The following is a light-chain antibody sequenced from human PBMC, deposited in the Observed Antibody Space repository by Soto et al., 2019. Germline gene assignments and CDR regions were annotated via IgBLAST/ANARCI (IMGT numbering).Light chain of an antibody. Sequence: SALTQPASVSGSPGQSIPISCTGTSSGVGSYNLVSWYQQHPGKAPKLMIYEGSKRPSGVSNRFSGSKSGNTASLTISGLQAEDEADYYCCSYAGSSTSVVFGGGTKLTVL. CDR2: EGS. CDR3: CSYAGSSTSVV. J-gene: IGLJ2*01. V-gene: IGLV2-23*01. CDR1: SSGVGSYNL.